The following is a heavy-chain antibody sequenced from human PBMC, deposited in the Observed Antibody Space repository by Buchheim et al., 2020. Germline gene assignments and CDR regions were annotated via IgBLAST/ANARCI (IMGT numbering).Heavy chain of an antibody. V-gene: IGHV4-30-4*01. CDR2: FYHSGST. CDR1: GGSIISDNNY. CDR3: ARDINGYGYSDS. J-gene: IGHJ4*02. D-gene: IGHD5-12*01. Sequence: QVQLQESGPGLVRPSQTLSLTCTVSGGSIISDNNYWGWIRQSPGKGLEWIGYFYHSGSTYYNPSLKSRVTIPEDASNNQFSLKLSSVTAADTAVYYCARDINGYGYSDSWGQGTL.